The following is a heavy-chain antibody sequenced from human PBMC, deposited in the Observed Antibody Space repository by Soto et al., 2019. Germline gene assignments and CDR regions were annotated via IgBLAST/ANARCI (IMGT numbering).Heavy chain of an antibody. V-gene: IGHV4-39*01. D-gene: IGHD3-16*02. J-gene: IGHJ5*02. CDR1: GGSITTTTYY. CDR3: AKVDDRWGSYRLSWFDP. CDR2: IYYSGNT. Sequence: QVQLQESGPGLVKPSETLSLTCTVSGGSITTTTYYWGWIRQPPGKGLEWIGSIYYSGNTYYNPSLKTRLTISLDTSKSQFSRKLSSVTAADTAVYYCAKVDDRWGSYRLSWFDPWGQGILVTVSS.